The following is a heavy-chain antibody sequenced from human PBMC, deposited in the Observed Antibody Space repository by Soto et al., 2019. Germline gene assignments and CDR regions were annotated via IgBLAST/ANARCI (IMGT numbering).Heavy chain of an antibody. CDR2: IIPILGIA. CDR1: GGTFSSYT. Sequence: SVKVSCKASGGTFSSYTISWVRQAPGQGLEWMGRIIPILGIANYAQRFQGRVTITADKSTSTAYMELSSLRSEDTAVYFCARDCSSTSCLIDYWGQGTLVTVSS. D-gene: IGHD2-2*01. V-gene: IGHV1-69*04. J-gene: IGHJ4*02. CDR3: ARDCSSTSCLIDY.